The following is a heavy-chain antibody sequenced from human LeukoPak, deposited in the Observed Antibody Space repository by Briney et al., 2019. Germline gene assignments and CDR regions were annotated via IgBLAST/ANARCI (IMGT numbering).Heavy chain of an antibody. Sequence: SETLSLTCTVSGGSISRYYWSWIRQPPGKGLEWIGYIYYSGGTNYNPSLKSRVTISVDRSKNQFSLNLSSVTAEDTAVYYCASERGDGYNYPPYYFDYWGQGTLVTVSS. D-gene: IGHD5-24*01. CDR3: ASERGDGYNYPPYYFDY. CDR2: IYYSGGT. J-gene: IGHJ4*02. V-gene: IGHV4-59*01. CDR1: GGSISRYY.